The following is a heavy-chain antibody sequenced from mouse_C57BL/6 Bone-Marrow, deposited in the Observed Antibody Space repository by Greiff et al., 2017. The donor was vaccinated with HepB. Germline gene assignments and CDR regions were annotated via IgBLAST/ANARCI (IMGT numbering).Heavy chain of an antibody. CDR3: SRPRYPVYFDV. CDR2: INPDSSTI. V-gene: IGHV4-1*01. CDR1: GIDFSRYW. D-gene: IGHD1-1*01. Sequence: EVKLLESGGGLVQPGGSLKLSCAASGIDFSRYWMSWVRRAPGKGLEWIGEINPDSSTINYAPSLKDKFIISRDNAKNTLYLQMSKVRSEDTALYYCSRPRYPVYFDVWGTGTTVTVSS. J-gene: IGHJ1*03.